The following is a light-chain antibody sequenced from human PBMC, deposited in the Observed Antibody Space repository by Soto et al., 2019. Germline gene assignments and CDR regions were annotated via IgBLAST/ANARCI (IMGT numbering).Light chain of an antibody. V-gene: IGKV3-20*01. J-gene: IGKJ4*01. CDR3: QQYGSSPPDT. CDR2: GAS. Sequence: EIVLTQSPDTLSLSPGERATLSCRASQSVSSSYLAWYQQKPGQAPRLLIYGASSRATGIPDRFSGSGSGTDFTLTISRLEPEDFAVYYCQQYGSSPPDTFGGGTKVDIK. CDR1: QSVSSSY.